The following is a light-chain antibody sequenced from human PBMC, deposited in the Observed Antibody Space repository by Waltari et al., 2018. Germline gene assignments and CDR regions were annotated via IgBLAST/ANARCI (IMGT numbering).Light chain of an antibody. CDR2: NDS. J-gene: IGLJ6*01. CDR1: NIGSKT. Sequence: SYVLTQAPSVAVVPGKTARITCGGDNIGSKTVHWYQQKPGQAPVLVINNDSDRPSGIPERFSGSNSGRTATLTISMVEAGDEADYYCQLWDGGSEQNVFGSGTKVTVL. V-gene: IGLV3-21*04. CDR3: QLWDGGSEQNV.